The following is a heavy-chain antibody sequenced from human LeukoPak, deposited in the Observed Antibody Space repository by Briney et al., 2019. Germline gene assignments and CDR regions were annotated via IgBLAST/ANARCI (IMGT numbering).Heavy chain of an antibody. CDR3: ARVIVVVPAATVGATGGWFDP. CDR1: GGSISCGVYS. CDR2: IYYSGST. Sequence: SETLSLTCTVSGGSISCGVYSWSWIRQPPGKGLEWIGYIYYSGSTYYNPSLKSRVTISVDASKNQFSLKLSSVTAADTAVYYCARVIVVVPAATVGATGGWFDPWGQGTLVTVSS. J-gene: IGHJ5*02. D-gene: IGHD2-2*01. V-gene: IGHV4-31*03.